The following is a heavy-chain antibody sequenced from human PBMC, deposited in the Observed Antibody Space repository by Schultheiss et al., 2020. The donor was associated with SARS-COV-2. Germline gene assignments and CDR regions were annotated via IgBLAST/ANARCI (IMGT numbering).Heavy chain of an antibody. CDR2: IYWNDDK. CDR1: GFSLSNARMG. J-gene: IGHJ5*02. CDR3: ARVGYCSSTSCYYTIPNWFDP. V-gene: IGHV2-5*01. Sequence: SGPTLVKPTETLTLTCTVSGFSLSNARMGVSWIRQPPGKALEWLALIYWNDDKRYSPSLKSRLTITKDTSKNQVVLTMTNMDPVDTATYYCARVGYCSSTSCYYTIPNWFDPCGQGTLVTVSS. D-gene: IGHD2-2*01.